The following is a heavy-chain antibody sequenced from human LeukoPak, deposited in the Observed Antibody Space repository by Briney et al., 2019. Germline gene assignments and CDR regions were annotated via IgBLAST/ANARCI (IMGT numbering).Heavy chain of an antibody. CDR1: GGSISSYY. CDR3: AREDSSGYYDY. Sequence: SETLSLTCTVSGGSISSYYWSWIRQPPGKGLEWIGYIYYSGSTNYNPSLKSRVTISVDTSKNQFSLKLSSVTAADTAVYYCAREDSSGYYDYWGEGTLVTVYS. D-gene: IGHD3-22*01. J-gene: IGHJ4*02. CDR2: IYYSGST. V-gene: IGHV4-59*01.